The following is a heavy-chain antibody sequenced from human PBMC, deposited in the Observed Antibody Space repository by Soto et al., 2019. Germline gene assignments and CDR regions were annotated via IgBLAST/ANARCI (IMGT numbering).Heavy chain of an antibody. D-gene: IGHD3-22*01. CDR3: ARAGYYDSSGYPDPFDY. CDR1: GYTFTGYY. Sequence: ASVKVSCKASGYTFTGYYMHWVLQSPLQWLEWMGWINPNSGGTNYAQKFQGRVTMTRDTSISTAYMELSRLRSDDTAVYYCARAGYYDSSGYPDPFDYWGQGTLVTVSS. J-gene: IGHJ4*02. CDR2: INPNSGGT. V-gene: IGHV1-2*02.